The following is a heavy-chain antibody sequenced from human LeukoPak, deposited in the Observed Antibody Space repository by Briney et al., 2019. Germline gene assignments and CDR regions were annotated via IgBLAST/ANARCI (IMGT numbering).Heavy chain of an antibody. CDR3: ARHLTEYSSDYYPNDAFDI. CDR2: IYPGDSDT. J-gene: IGHJ3*02. CDR1: GYSFSSYW. Sequence: GESLKISCKDSGYSFSSYWIGWVRQMPGEGLESMGIIYPGDSDTRYSPSFQGQVTISADKSISTAYLQWSSLKASDTAMYYCARHLTEYSSDYYPNDAFDIWGQGTMVTVSS. V-gene: IGHV5-51*01. D-gene: IGHD6-19*01.